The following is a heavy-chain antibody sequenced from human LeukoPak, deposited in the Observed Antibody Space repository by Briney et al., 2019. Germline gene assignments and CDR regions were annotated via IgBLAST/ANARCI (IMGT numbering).Heavy chain of an antibody. D-gene: IGHD3-22*01. J-gene: IGHJ4*02. Sequence: SVKVSCKASGGTFSSYAISWVRQAPGQGLEWMGWIIPILGIANYAQKFQGRVTITADKSTSTAYMELSSLRSEDTAVYYCASENYYDSSGYKAFLDYWGQGTLVTVSS. CDR2: IIPILGIA. CDR3: ASENYYDSSGYKAFLDY. V-gene: IGHV1-69*10. CDR1: GGTFSSYA.